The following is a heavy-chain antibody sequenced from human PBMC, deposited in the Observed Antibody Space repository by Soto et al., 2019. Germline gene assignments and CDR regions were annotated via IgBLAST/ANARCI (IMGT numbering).Heavy chain of an antibody. CDR2: IYYSGST. V-gene: IGHV4-39*01. Sequence: ASETLSLTCPVSGGYISSSSYYWGWIRQPPGKGLEWIGSIYYSGSTYYNPSLKSRVTISVDTSKNQFSLKLSSVTAADTAVYYCACIFSGGYGYGFYYYGMDVWGQGTTVTVSS. CDR1: GGYISSSSYY. CDR3: ACIFSGGYGYGFYYYGMDV. D-gene: IGHD5-18*01. J-gene: IGHJ6*02.